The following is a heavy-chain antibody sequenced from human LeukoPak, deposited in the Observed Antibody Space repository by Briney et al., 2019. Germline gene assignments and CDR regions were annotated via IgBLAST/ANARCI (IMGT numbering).Heavy chain of an antibody. CDR2: ISYXGSNK. Sequence: APGXGXXXVAVISYXGSNKYYADSVKGRFTISRDNSKNTLYLQMNSLRAEDTAVYYCARHGYYYDSSGSWYYMDVWGKGXXV. V-gene: IGHV3-30*01. J-gene: IGHJ6*03. D-gene: IGHD3-22*01. CDR3: ARHGYYYDSSGSWYYMDV.